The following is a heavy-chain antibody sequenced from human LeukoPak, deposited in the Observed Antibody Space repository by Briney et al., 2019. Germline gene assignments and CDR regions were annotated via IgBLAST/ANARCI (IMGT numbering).Heavy chain of an antibody. J-gene: IGHJ3*02. CDR1: GGTFSSYA. CDR3: ARDRFGVLDAFDI. Sequence: SVKVSCRASGGTFSSYAISWVRQAPGQGLEWMGRIIPIFGTANYAQKFQGRVTITTDESTSTAYMELSSLRSEDTAVYYCARDRFGVLDAFDIWGQGTMVTVSS. D-gene: IGHD2-8*01. V-gene: IGHV1-69*05. CDR2: IIPIFGTA.